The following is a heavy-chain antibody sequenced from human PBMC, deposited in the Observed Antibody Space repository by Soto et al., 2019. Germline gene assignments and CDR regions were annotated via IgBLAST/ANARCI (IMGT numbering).Heavy chain of an antibody. CDR2: INPSGGST. D-gene: IGHD4-17*01. Sequence: ASVKVSCKASGYTFTSYYMHWVRQAPGQGLEWMGIINPSGGSTSYAQKFQGRVTMTRDTSTSTVYMELSSPRSEDTAVYYCARDSLYDYGDYGTEYFQHWGQGTLVTVSS. CDR3: ARDSLYDYGDYGTEYFQH. J-gene: IGHJ1*01. V-gene: IGHV1-46*03. CDR1: GYTFTSYY.